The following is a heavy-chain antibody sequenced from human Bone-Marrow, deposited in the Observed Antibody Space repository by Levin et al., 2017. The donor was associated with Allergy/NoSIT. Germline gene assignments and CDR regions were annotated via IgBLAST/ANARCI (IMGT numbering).Heavy chain of an antibody. CDR2: ISKIGIT. CDR3: ARDVALNTNHVAFDI. V-gene: IGHV4-59*01. D-gene: IGHD2-21*01. J-gene: IGHJ3*02. CDR1: GGSISGYY. Sequence: PSETLSLTCTVSGGSISGYYRSWFRQPPGKGLEWIGYISKIGITNYNPSLKGRVTISEDSSKSQFSLKLTSVTAADTAVYYCARDVALNTNHVAFDIWGQGTMVTVSS.